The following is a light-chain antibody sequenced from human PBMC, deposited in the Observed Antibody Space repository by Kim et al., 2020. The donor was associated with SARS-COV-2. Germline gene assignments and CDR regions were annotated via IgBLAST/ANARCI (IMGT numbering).Light chain of an antibody. CDR1: GSSSGVSNN. CDR3: SSYTSSSTHVV. CDR2: YVS. J-gene: IGLJ2*01. Sequence: WNNISSTGTGSSSGVSNNYLWYQQHLAKAPQRLLYYVSNRPSVVSPRFSGSKTGNTASLTIFGIQAEDEADYYCSSYTSSSTHVVFGGGTQLTVL. V-gene: IGLV2-14*03.